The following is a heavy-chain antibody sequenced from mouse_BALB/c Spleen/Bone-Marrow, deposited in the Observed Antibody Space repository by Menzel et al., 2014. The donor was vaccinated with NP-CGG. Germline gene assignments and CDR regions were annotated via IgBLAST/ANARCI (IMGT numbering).Heavy chain of an antibody. CDR2: IDPSNSET. D-gene: IGHD2-1*01. V-gene: IGHV1-74*01. CDR1: GYTFTSYW. CDR3: ARLDGNYRNYFDY. J-gene: IGHJ2*02. Sequence: VHLVESGPELVRPGASVKMSCKASGYTFTSYWTHWVKQRPGQGLEWIAMIDPSNSETRLNQKFKGKATLNVDKSSNTAYMQLSSLTSEDSAVYYCARLDGNYRNYFDYWGQGTSLTVSS.